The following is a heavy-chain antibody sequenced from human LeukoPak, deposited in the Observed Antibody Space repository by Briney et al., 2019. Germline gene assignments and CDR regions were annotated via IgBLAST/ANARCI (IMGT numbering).Heavy chain of an antibody. D-gene: IGHD2-8*02. CDR3: ARVENYWDAFDI. J-gene: IGHJ3*02. V-gene: IGHV4-38-2*02. CDR2: IFYSGST. Sequence: SETLSLTCTVSGYSISSGYYWGWIRQPPGKALEWIGNIFYSGSTYYSPSLKSRVTISLDTSKNQFSLKLSSVTAADTAVYYCARVENYWDAFDIWGQGTMVTVSS. CDR1: GYSISSGYY.